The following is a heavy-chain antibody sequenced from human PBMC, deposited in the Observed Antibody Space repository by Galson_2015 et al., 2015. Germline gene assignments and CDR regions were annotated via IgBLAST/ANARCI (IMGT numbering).Heavy chain of an antibody. J-gene: IGHJ4*02. V-gene: IGHV1-69*10. D-gene: IGHD3-22*01. Sequence: SVKVSCKASGGTFSSYAISWVRQAPGQGLEWMGGIIPIFGIANYAQKFQGRVTINADKSTSTTYMELSSLRSEVTAVYYCASHCYGSSGYYYGVGNDYWGQGTLVTVSS. CDR2: IIPIFGIA. CDR3: ASHCYGSSGYYYGVGNDY. CDR1: GGTFSSYA.